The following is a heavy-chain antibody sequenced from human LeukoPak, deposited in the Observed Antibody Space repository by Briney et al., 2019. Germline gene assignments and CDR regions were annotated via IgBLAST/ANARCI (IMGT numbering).Heavy chain of an antibody. J-gene: IGHJ3*02. CDR3: ARESVMITFGGRFAAFDI. V-gene: IGHV3-53*01. Sequence: PGGPLRLSCAASGFSVSNNYMSWVRQAPGKGLEWVSVVYSGGNTYHADSVKGRFTISRDSFKNTLYLQMNSLRTEDTAVYYCARESVMITFGGRFAAFDIWGQGTMVIVSS. CDR1: GFSVSNNY. D-gene: IGHD3-16*01. CDR2: VYSGGNT.